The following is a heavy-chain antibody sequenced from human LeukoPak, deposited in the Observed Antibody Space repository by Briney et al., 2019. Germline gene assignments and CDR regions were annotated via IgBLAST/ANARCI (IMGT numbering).Heavy chain of an antibody. V-gene: IGHV3-21*01. Sequence: TGGSLRLSCAASGFTFSSYSMNWVRQAPGKGLEWVSSISSSSSYIYYADSVKGRFTISRDNAKNSLYLHMDSLRAEDTAIYYCTTDHVGATVEFDSWGQGTLVTVSS. J-gene: IGHJ4*02. CDR1: GFTFSSYS. CDR3: TTDHVGATVEFDS. D-gene: IGHD1-26*01. CDR2: ISSSSSYI.